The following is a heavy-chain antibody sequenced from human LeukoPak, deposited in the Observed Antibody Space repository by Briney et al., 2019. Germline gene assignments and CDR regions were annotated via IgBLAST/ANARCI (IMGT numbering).Heavy chain of an antibody. CDR3: ARSYSSGWYTPRY. CDR2: IYYSGST. D-gene: IGHD6-19*01. J-gene: IGHJ4*02. CDR1: GGSISSYY. V-gene: IGHV4-59*01. Sequence: SETLSLTCTVSGGSISSYYWSWIRQPPGKGLEWIGYIYYSGSTNYNPSLKSRVTISVDTSKNQFSLKLSSVTAADTAVYYCARSYSSGWYTPRYWGQGTLVTVSS.